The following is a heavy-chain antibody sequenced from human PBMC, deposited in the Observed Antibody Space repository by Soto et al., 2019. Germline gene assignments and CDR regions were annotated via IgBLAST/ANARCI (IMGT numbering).Heavy chain of an antibody. CDR1: GGSISSSSYY. CDR2: IYYSGST. CDR3: ARIVEGGISNHYYYMDV. Sequence: SETLSLTCTVSGGSISSSSYYWGWIRQPPGKGLEWIGSIYYSGSTYYNPSLKSRVTISVDTSKNQFSLKLSSVTAADTAVYYCARIVEGGISNHYYYMDVWGKGTTVTVSS. V-gene: IGHV4-39*01. J-gene: IGHJ6*03. D-gene: IGHD4-4*01.